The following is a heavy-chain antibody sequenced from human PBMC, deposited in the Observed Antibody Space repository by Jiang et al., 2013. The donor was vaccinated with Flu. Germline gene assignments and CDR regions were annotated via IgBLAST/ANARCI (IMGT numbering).Heavy chain of an antibody. CDR1: GDSVSSNSAA. D-gene: IGHD3-3*01. J-gene: IGHJ4*02. CDR2: TYYRSKWYN. CDR3: AREGVVYYDFWSGYYPRYYFDY. V-gene: IGHV6-1*01. Sequence: QTLSLTCAISGDSVSSNSAAWNWIRQSPSRGLEWLGRTYYRSKWYNDYAVSVKSRITINPDTSKNQFSLQLNSVIPEDTAVYYCAREGVVYYDFWSGYYPRYYFDYWAREPWSPSPQ.